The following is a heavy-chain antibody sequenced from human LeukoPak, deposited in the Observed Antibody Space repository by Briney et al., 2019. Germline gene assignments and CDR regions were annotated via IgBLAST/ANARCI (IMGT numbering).Heavy chain of an antibody. Sequence: KPSETLSLTCTVSGGSISSSSYYWGWIRQPPGKGLEWIGSIYYSGSTYYNPSLKSRVTISVDTSKNQFSLKLSSVTAADTAVYYCAREGVNYYMDVWGKGTTVTVSS. J-gene: IGHJ6*03. CDR1: GGSISSSSYY. CDR2: IYYSGST. V-gene: IGHV4-39*02. CDR3: AREGVNYYMDV.